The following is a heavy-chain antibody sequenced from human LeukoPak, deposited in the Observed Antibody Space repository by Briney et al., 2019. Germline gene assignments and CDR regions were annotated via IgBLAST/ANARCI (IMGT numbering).Heavy chain of an antibody. J-gene: IGHJ4*02. Sequence: PGGSLRLSCAASGFTFSSYSMNWVRQAPGKGLEWVSFINSSSSTIYYADSVKGRFTISRDNAKNSLYLQMNSLRDEDTAVYYCARDRYYYDSSGYYADYWGQGTLVTVSS. V-gene: IGHV3-48*02. D-gene: IGHD3-22*01. CDR3: ARDRYYYDSSGYYADY. CDR1: GFTFSSYS. CDR2: INSSSSTI.